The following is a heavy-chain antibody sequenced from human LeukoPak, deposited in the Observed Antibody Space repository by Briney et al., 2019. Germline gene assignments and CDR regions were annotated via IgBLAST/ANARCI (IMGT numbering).Heavy chain of an antibody. CDR3: ATDGNYYGSGSGNY. CDR1: GFTFYNAW. J-gene: IGHJ4*02. V-gene: IGHV3-15*01. CDR2: IKSKIHGGTT. D-gene: IGHD3-10*01. Sequence: GGSLRLSCAASGFTFYNAWMSWVRQAPGKGLEWVARIKSKIHGGTTDYAAPVKGRFTISRDDSKNTLYLQMNSLKTEDTAVYYCATDGNYYGSGSGNYWGQGTLVTVSS.